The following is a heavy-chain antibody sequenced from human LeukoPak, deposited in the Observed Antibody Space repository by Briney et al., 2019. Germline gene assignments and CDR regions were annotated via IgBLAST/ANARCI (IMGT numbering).Heavy chain of an antibody. CDR2: IWYDGSNK. CDR1: GFTFSSYG. D-gene: IGHD3-9*01. J-gene: IGHJ4*02. V-gene: IGHV3-33*08. Sequence: SGGSLRLSCAASGFTFSSYGMHWVRQAPGKGLEWVAVIWYDGSNKYYADSVKGRFTISRDNSKNTLYLQMNSLRAEDTAVYYCAREGVLRYFDWLLYRWGQGTLVTVSS. CDR3: AREGVLRYFDWLLYR.